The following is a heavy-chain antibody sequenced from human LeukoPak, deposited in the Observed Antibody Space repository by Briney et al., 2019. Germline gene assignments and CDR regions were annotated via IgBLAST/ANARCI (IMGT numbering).Heavy chain of an antibody. J-gene: IGHJ2*01. D-gene: IGHD3-10*01. CDR3: ARGRVVWFGAGWYYDL. CDR1: GYTFTNYD. Sequence: ASVKVSCKASGYTFTNYDFNCVRQATGQGLEWMGGVSPTSGKTEYAQKFQGRVTMTRNASISTVYMELNSLRSEDTAVYYCARGRVVWFGAGWYYDLWGRGTLVTVSS. V-gene: IGHV1-8*01. CDR2: VSPTSGKT.